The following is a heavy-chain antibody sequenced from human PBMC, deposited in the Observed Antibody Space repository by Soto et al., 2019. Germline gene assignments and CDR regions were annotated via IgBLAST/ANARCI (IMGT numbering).Heavy chain of an antibody. CDR3: VKGEYYYDSSGYYPFDY. CDR1: GVTFSSYA. J-gene: IGHJ4*02. CDR2: ISTNGGST. D-gene: IGHD3-22*01. V-gene: IGHV3-64D*06. Sequence: GGSLRLSCSASGVTFSSYAMHWVPQAPGKGLEYVSSISTNGGSTHYADSVKGRFTISRDNSKNTQYLQMSSLRADDTAVYYCVKGEYYYDSSGYYPFDYWGQGT.